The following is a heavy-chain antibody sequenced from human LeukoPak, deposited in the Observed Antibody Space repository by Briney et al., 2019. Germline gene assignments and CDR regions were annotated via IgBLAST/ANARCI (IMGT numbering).Heavy chain of an antibody. CDR2: VYYSGST. J-gene: IGHJ4*02. CDR1: GGSISTYY. V-gene: IGHV4-59*08. CDR3: ARGLSRGFDN. Sequence: PSETLSLTCTVSGGSISTYYWSWIRQPPGKGLEWIGCVYYSGSTNYNPSLKSRVTISVDTSKNQFSLKLSSVTAADTAVYYCARGLSRGFDNWGQGTLVTVSS.